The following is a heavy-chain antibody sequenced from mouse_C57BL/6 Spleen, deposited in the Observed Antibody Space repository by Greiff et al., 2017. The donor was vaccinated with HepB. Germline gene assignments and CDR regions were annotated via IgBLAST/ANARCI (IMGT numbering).Heavy chain of an antibody. Sequence: QVQLQQPGAELVRPGTSVKLSCKASGYTFTSYWMHWVKQRPGQGLEWIGVIDPSDSYTNYNQKFKGKATLTVDTSSSTAYMQLSSLTSEDSAVYYCARGAYEPWFAYWGQGTLVTVSA. CDR1: GYTFTSYW. J-gene: IGHJ3*01. V-gene: IGHV1-59*01. CDR3: ARGAYEPWFAY. D-gene: IGHD6-5*01. CDR2: IDPSDSYT.